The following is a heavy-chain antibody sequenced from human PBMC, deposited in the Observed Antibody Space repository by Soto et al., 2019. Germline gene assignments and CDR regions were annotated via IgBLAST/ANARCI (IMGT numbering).Heavy chain of an antibody. V-gene: IGHV1-18*01. CDR2: INVYNGDT. CDR1: GYTFTNYG. CDR3: ARGVGSGSYYNQYNWFDP. D-gene: IGHD3-10*01. J-gene: IGHJ5*02. Sequence: ASVKVSCKASGYTFTNYGISWVRQAPGQGLEWMGWINVYNGDTKYAQKVQGRVTMTTDTSTSTAYMELRSLRSDDTAVYYCARGVGSGSYYNQYNWFDPWGQGTLVTVSS.